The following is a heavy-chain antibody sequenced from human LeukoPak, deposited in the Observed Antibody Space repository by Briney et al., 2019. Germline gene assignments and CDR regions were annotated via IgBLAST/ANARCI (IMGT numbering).Heavy chain of an antibody. J-gene: IGHJ4*02. V-gene: IGHV4-34*01. D-gene: IGHD3-9*01. CDR2: INHSGST. CDR1: GGSFRGYY. Sequence: SETLSLTCAVYGGSFRGYYWSWIRQPPGKGLEWIGEINHSGSTNYNPSLKSRVTISVDTSKNQFSLKLSSVTAADTAVYYCARGYYDILTGYFIDYWGQGTLVTVSS. CDR3: ARGYYDILTGYFIDY.